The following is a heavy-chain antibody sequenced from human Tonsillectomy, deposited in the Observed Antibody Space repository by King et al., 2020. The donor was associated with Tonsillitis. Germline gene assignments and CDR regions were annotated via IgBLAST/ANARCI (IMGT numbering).Heavy chain of an antibody. Sequence: VQLVESGGGLVEPGGSLRLSCAASGFTSSDYAMTWVRQAPGKGLEWVSVIYGGDKSTYYADSVKGRFTISRDISNNTLYLQMNSLRAEDTAIYYCAKDAVGDSSGYYHFDYRGQGILVTVSS. CDR2: IYGGDKST. J-gene: IGHJ4*02. CDR1: GFTSSDYA. D-gene: IGHD3-22*01. CDR3: AKDAVGDSSGYYHFDY. V-gene: IGHV3-23*03.